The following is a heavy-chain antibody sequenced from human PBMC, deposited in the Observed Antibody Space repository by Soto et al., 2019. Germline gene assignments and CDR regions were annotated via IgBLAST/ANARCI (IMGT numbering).Heavy chain of an antibody. CDR1: GGSISSYY. CDR3: ARMGVVGATTFDY. J-gene: IGHJ4*02. Sequence: PSETLSLTCTVSGGSISSYYWSWIRQPPGKGLECIGYIYYSGSTNYNPSLKSRVTISVDTSKNQFSLKLSSVTAADTALYYCARMGVVGATTFDYWGQGTLVTVSS. V-gene: IGHV4-59*01. D-gene: IGHD1-26*01. CDR2: IYYSGST.